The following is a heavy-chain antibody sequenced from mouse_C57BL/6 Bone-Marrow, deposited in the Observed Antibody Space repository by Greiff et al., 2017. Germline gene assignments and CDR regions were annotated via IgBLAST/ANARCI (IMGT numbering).Heavy chain of an antibody. D-gene: IGHD1-1*01. CDR3: ARSLYYYGSSYADY. Sequence: QVQLQQPGAELVKPGASVKLSCKASGYTFTSYWMHWVKQRPGRGLEWTGRIDPNSGGTKYNEKFKSKATLTVDKPSSTAYMQLSSLTSEDSAVYYCARSLYYYGSSYADYWGQGTTLTVSS. CDR1: GYTFTSYW. V-gene: IGHV1-72*01. J-gene: IGHJ2*01. CDR2: IDPNSGGT.